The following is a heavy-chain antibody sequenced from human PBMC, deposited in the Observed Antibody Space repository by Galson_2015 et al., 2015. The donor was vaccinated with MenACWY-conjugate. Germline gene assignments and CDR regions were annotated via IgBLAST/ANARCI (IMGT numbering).Heavy chain of an antibody. V-gene: IGHV6-1*01. D-gene: IGHD1-26*01. CDR3: AREGYSLDY. J-gene: IGHJ4*02. CDR1: GDSVSSNSAA. CDR2: TYSRSKWYN. Sequence: CAISGDSVSSNSAAWNWIRQSSSRGLEWLGRTYSRSKWYNEYAVSAKSRITINPDTSKNQFSLQLNSVTPEDTAVYYCAREGYSLDYWGQGTLVTVSS.